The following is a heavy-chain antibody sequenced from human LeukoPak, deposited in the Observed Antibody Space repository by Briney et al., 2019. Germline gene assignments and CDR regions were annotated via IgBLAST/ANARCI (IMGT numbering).Heavy chain of an antibody. Sequence: QPGGSLRLSCAASGFTFSSYWMSWVRQAPGKGLEWVANIKQDGSVKYYVDSVKGRFTISRDNAKNSLYLRMNSLRAEDTAVYYCASGGPIVATNVPLNSDYYGMDVWGQGTTVTVSS. CDR3: ASGGPIVATNVPLNSDYYGMDV. CDR1: GFTFSSYW. V-gene: IGHV3-7*01. CDR2: IKQDGSVK. D-gene: IGHD5-12*01. J-gene: IGHJ6*02.